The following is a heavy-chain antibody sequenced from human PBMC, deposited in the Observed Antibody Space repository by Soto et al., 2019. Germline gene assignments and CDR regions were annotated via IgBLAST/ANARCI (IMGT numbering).Heavy chain of an antibody. CDR2: ISYDGSNK. CDR1: GFTFSSYG. V-gene: IGHV3-30*18. D-gene: IGHD3-10*01. J-gene: IGHJ3*02. CDR3: AKDRGAKYDAFDI. Sequence: GSLRLSCAASGFTFSSYGMHWVRQAPGKGLEWVAVISYDGSNKYYADSVKGRFTISRDNSKNTLYLQMNSLRAEDTAVYYCAKDRGAKYDAFDIWGQGTMVTVSS.